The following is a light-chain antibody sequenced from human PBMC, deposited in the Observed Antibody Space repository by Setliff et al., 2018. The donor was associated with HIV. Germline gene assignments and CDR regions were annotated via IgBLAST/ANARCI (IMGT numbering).Light chain of an antibody. V-gene: IGLV2-14*01. CDR3: SSYTGSSTL. CDR1: SSDVGGYNY. J-gene: IGLJ2*01. Sequence: QSVLTQPASVSGSPGQSITISCTGTSSDVGGYNYVSWYQQHPGKAPKLMIHDVSNRPSGVSNRFSGSKSGNTASLTISGLQAEDEADYYCSSYTGSSTLFGGGNKVTVL. CDR2: DVS.